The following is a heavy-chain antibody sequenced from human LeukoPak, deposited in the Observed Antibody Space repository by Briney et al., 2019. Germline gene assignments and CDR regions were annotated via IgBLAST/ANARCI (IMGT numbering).Heavy chain of an antibody. D-gene: IGHD5-18*01. J-gene: IGHJ4*02. CDR1: GGSISSYY. CDR2: IYYSGST. Sequence: PSETLSLTCTVSGGSISSYYWSWIRQPPGKGLEWIGYIYYSGSTNYNPSLKSRVTISVDTSKNQFSLKLSSMTAADTAVYYCARGVGYHFDYWGQGTLVTVSS. V-gene: IGHV4-59*01. CDR3: ARGVGYHFDY.